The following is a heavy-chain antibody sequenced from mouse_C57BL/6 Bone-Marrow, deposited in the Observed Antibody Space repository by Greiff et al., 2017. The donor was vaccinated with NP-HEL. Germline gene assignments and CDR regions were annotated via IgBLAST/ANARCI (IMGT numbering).Heavy chain of an antibody. J-gene: IGHJ4*01. Sequence: VKLVESGPGLVAPSQSLSITCTVSGFSLTSYGVHWVRQPPGKGLEWLVVIWSDGSTTYNSALKSRLSISKDNSKSQVFLKMNSLQTDDTAMYYCARHPYSNPYYAMDYWGQGTSVTVSS. CDR2: IWSDGST. V-gene: IGHV2-6-1*01. D-gene: IGHD2-5*01. CDR1: GFSLTSYG. CDR3: ARHPYSNPYYAMDY.